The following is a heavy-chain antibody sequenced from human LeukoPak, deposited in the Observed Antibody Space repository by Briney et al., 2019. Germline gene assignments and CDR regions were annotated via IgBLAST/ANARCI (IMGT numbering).Heavy chain of an antibody. CDR2: IYYSGST. CDR3: ARGRPNYDILTGYPSPFDY. CDR1: GGSISSGGYY. J-gene: IGHJ4*02. D-gene: IGHD3-9*01. Sequence: NPSETLSLTCTVSGGSISSGGYYWSWIRQHPGKGLEWIGYIYYSGSTYYNPSLKSRVTISVDTSKNRFSLKLSSVTAADTAVYYCARGRPNYDILTGYPSPFDYWGQGTLVTVSS. V-gene: IGHV4-31*03.